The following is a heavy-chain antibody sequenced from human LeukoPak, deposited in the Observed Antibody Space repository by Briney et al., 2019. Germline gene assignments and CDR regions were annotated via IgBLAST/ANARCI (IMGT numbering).Heavy chain of an antibody. J-gene: IGHJ5*02. Sequence: SETLSLTCTGSGGSISSYYWSWIRQPPGKGLEWIGYIYYSGSTNYNPSLKSRVTISVDTSKNQFSLKLSSVTAADTAVYYCARGQPEEQWLVVGNWFDPWGQGTLVTVSS. CDR3: ARGQPEEQWLVVGNWFDP. V-gene: IGHV4-59*01. CDR1: GGSISSYY. CDR2: IYYSGST. D-gene: IGHD6-19*01.